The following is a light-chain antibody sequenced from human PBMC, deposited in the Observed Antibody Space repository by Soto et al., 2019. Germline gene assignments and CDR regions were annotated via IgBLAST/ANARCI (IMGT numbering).Light chain of an antibody. CDR3: MQALQTPWT. V-gene: IGKV2-28*01. CDR1: QSLLHSDGNNY. CDR2: RGS. Sequence: DIVMTQSPLSLPVTPGEPASISCRSSQSLLHSDGNNYLAWYLQKPGQSPQLLIYRGSIRASGVPDRFSGSGSGTDFTLKISRVEAGDVGIYYCMQALQTPWTFGQGTKVEIK. J-gene: IGKJ1*01.